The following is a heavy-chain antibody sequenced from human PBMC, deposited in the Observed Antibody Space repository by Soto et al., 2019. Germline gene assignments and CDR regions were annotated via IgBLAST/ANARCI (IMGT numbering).Heavy chain of an antibody. CDR2: INAGNGNT. D-gene: IGHD2-15*01. J-gene: IGHJ1*01. V-gene: IGHV1-3*01. Sequence: GASVKVSCKACGYTFTSYAMHWVRQAPGQRLEWMGWINAGNGNTKYSQKFQGRVTITRDTSASTAYMELSSLRSEDTAVYYCARAWAGYCSGGSCSPKYFQHWGQGTLVTVSS. CDR1: GYTFTSYA. CDR3: ARAWAGYCSGGSCSPKYFQH.